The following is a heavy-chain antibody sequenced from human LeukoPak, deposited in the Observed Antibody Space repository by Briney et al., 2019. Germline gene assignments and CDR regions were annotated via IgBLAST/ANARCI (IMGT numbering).Heavy chain of an antibody. J-gene: IGHJ4*02. Sequence: GGSLRLSCAASGFTFSSYGMHWVRQAPGKGLEWVAVISYDGSNKYYADSVKGRFTISRDNSKNTLYLQTNSLRAEDTAVYYCAKDPNGGYLDYWGQGTLVTVSS. CDR2: ISYDGSNK. V-gene: IGHV3-30*18. CDR3: AKDPNGGYLDY. CDR1: GFTFSSYG. D-gene: IGHD2-8*01.